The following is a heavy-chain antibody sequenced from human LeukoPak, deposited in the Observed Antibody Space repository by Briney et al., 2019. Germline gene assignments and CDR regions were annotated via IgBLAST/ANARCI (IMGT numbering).Heavy chain of an antibody. D-gene: IGHD1-26*01. CDR3: IKDRIGTWSFDH. CDR2: ISINGDKT. CDR1: GFTFSGHF. Sequence: GGSLRLSCSASGFTFSGHFMHWVRQAPGKGLEYVSSISINGDKTYYAESVKGRFTISRDNSKNTLCLQLSSLRVEDTAVYYCIKDRIGTWSFDHWGQGTLLTVSS. J-gene: IGHJ4*02. V-gene: IGHV3-64D*06.